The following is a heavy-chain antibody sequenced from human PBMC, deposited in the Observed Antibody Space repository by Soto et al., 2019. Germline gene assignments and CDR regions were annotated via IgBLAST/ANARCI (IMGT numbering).Heavy chain of an antibody. D-gene: IGHD5-12*01. CDR2: IYYSGST. J-gene: IGHJ4*02. V-gene: IGHV4-39*01. CDR3: AQSGYSGYDASDY. Sequence: QLQLQESGPGLVKPSETLSLTCTVSGGSISSSSYYWGWIRQPPGKGLEWIGSIYYSGSTYYNPSLKSRVTISVDTSKNQFSLKLSSVTAADTAVYYCAQSGYSGYDASDYWGQGTLVTVSS. CDR1: GGSISSSSYY.